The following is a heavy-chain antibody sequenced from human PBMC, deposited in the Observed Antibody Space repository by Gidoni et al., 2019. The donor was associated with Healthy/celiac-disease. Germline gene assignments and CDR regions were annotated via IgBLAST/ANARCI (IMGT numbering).Heavy chain of an antibody. Sequence: QVQLVQSGAEVKKPGSSVKVSCKASGGTFSSYAISWVRQAPGQGLEWMGGIIPIVGTANYAQKFQGRVTITADKSTSTAYMELSSLRSEDTAVYYCASPREVVVAADDAFDIWGQGTMVTVSS. D-gene: IGHD2-15*01. V-gene: IGHV1-69*06. J-gene: IGHJ3*02. CDR3: ASPREVVVAADDAFDI. CDR1: GGTFSSYA. CDR2: IIPIVGTA.